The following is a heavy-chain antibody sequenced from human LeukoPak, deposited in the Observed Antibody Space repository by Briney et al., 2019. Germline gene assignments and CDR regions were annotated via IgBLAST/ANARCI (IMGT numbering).Heavy chain of an antibody. Sequence: SETLSLTCAVYGGSFSGYYWSWIRQPPGKGLEWIGEINHSGSTNYNPSLKSRVTISADTSKNQFSLKLISVTAADTAVYYCAREDTGGLDYWGQGILVTVSP. CDR1: GGSFSGYY. CDR3: AREDTGGLDY. CDR2: INHSGST. V-gene: IGHV4-34*01. J-gene: IGHJ4*02. D-gene: IGHD2-8*02.